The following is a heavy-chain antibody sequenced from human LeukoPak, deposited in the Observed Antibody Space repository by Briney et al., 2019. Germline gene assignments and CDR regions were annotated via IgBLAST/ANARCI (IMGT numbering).Heavy chain of an antibody. Sequence: PGGSLRLSCAASGFTFSSYAMHWVRQAPGKGLEWVAVISYDGSNKYYADSVKGRFTISRDNSKNTLYLQMNSLRAEDTAVYYCARSIVYYYDSTHHDYWGQGTLVTVSS. J-gene: IGHJ4*02. V-gene: IGHV3-30-3*01. CDR1: GFTFSSYA. D-gene: IGHD3-22*01. CDR2: ISYDGSNK. CDR3: ARSIVYYYDSTHHDY.